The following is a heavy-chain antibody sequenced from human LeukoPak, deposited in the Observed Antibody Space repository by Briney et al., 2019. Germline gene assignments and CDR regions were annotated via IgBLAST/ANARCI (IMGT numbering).Heavy chain of an antibody. CDR2: IYYSGST. D-gene: IGHD2-8*01. CDR1: GGSISSSSYY. J-gene: IGHJ5*02. CDR3: ARGSDEDIVLMVYAIWFDP. Sequence: SETLSLTCTVSGGSISSSSYYWGWIRQPPGKGLEWIGSIYYSGSTYYNPSLKSRVTISVDTSKNQFSLKLSSVTAADTAVYYCARGSDEDIVLMVYAIWFDPWGQGALVTVSS. V-gene: IGHV4-39*07.